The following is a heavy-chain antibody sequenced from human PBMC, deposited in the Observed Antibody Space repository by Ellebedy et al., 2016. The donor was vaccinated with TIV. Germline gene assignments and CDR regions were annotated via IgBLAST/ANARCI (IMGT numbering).Heavy chain of an antibody. Sequence: PGGSLRLSCAASGFTFSSYYMHWVRQAPGKGLVWVSHISSDGSHINYADSVKGRFTISRDNAKNTLYLQMNSLRAEDTAVYYCASEWSAFDLWGQGTMVTVSS. J-gene: IGHJ3*01. V-gene: IGHV3-74*01. CDR3: ASEWSAFDL. CDR1: GFTFSSYY. D-gene: IGHD3-3*01. CDR2: ISSDGSHI.